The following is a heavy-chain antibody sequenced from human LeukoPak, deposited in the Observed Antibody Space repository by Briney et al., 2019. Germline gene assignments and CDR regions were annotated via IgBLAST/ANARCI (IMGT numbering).Heavy chain of an antibody. CDR3: ARVDSGSACAS. CDR2: ISKNGENT. CDR1: GFLVSSYS. D-gene: IGHD6-19*01. V-gene: IGHV3-64*01. J-gene: IGHJ1*01. Sequence: GGSLRLSCAASGFLVSSYSMHWVRQAPGKGLEFVSAISKNGENTYYANSVRGRFTISRDISKNTLYLQMGSLRPDDMAVYYCARVDSGSACASWGQGILVTVSS.